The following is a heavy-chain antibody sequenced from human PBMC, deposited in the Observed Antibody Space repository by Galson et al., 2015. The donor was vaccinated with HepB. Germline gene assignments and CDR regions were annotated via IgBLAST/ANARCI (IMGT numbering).Heavy chain of an antibody. CDR1: GFTLTSYW. CDR3: ARRRGRIFGVFADYGMDV. Sequence: SLRVSCAASGFTLTSYWMHWVRQAPGKGLEWVAIIKQDGSEKYYVDSVKGRFTTSRNNAKNSVYLQMNSLRAEDTAVYFCARRRGRIFGVFADYGMDVWGPGATVSVSS. V-gene: IGHV3-7*01. D-gene: IGHD3-3*01. J-gene: IGHJ6*02. CDR2: IKQDGSEK.